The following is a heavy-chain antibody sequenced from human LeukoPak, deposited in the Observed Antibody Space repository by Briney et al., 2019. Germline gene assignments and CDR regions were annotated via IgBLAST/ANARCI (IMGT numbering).Heavy chain of an antibody. D-gene: IGHD6-13*01. V-gene: IGHV3-23*01. Sequence: GGSLRLSCAASGFTFSSYAMSWVRQAPGKGLEWVSAISGSGGSTYYTDSVKGRSTISRDNSKNTLYLQMNSLRAEDTAVYYCAKDYLWYSSSWYPFDPWGQGTLVTVSS. J-gene: IGHJ5*02. CDR3: AKDYLWYSSSWYPFDP. CDR2: ISGSGGST. CDR1: GFTFSSYA.